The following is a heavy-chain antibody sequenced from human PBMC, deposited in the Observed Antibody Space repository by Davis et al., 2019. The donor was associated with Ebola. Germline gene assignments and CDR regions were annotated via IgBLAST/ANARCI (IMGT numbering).Heavy chain of an antibody. J-gene: IGHJ4*02. CDR1: GGSISSGDYY. D-gene: IGHD2-21*02. Sequence: SETLSLTCTVSGGSISSGDYYWSWIRQPPGKGLEWIGYIYYSGSTYYNPSLKSRAAISVDTSKSQFSLKLSSVTAADTAVYYCARVTSLLPDYWGQGTLVTVSS. V-gene: IGHV4-30-4*02. CDR3: ARVTSLLPDY. CDR2: IYYSGST.